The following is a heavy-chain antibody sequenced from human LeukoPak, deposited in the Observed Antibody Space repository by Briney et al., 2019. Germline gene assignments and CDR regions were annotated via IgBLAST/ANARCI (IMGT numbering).Heavy chain of an antibody. V-gene: IGHV3-30-3*01. J-gene: IGHJ4*02. CDR2: ISYDGSNK. D-gene: IGHD3-9*01. CDR1: GFTFSSYA. Sequence: GGSLRLSCAASGFTFSSYAMHWVRQAPGKGLEWVAVISYDGSNKYYADSVKGRFTISRDNAKNSLYLQMNSLRAEDTALYYCARVEYYDILTGYYNGYWGQGTLVTVSS. CDR3: ARVEYYDILTGYYNGY.